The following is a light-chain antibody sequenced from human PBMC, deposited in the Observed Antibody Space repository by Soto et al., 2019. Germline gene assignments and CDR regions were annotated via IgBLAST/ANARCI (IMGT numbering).Light chain of an antibody. CDR1: SSDVGGYNY. Sequence: QSALTQPASVSGSPGQSITISCTGTSSDVGGYNYVSWYQQHPGKAPKLMIYDVTNRPSGVSNRFSGSKSGNTASLTIPGLQAADESDYYCSSYTSSSTLVVFGGGTKLTVL. V-gene: IGLV2-14*01. J-gene: IGLJ2*01. CDR3: SSYTSSSTLVV. CDR2: DVT.